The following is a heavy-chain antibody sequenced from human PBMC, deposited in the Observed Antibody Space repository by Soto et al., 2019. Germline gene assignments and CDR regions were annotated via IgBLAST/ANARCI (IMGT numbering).Heavy chain of an antibody. CDR1: GGSFSGYY. Sequence: SETLSLTCAVYGGSFSGYYWSWIRQPPGKGLEWIGEINHSGSTNYNPSLKSRVTISVDTSKNQFSLKLSSVTAADTAVYYCARVPWDYGSGSYYKSYYYYGLDVWGQGTTVTVS. CDR3: ARVPWDYGSGSYYKSYYYYGLDV. J-gene: IGHJ6*02. CDR2: INHSGST. V-gene: IGHV4-34*01. D-gene: IGHD3-10*01.